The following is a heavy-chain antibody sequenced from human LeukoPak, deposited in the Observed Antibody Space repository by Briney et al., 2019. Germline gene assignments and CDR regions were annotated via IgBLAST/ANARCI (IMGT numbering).Heavy chain of an antibody. Sequence: GGSLRLSCAASGFTFSSYSMNWVRQAPGKGLEWVSSISSSSSYIYYADSVKGRFTISRDNAKNSLYLQMNSLRAEDTALYYCAKDRLYGSGSYFDYWGQGTLVTVSS. CDR1: GFTFSSYS. V-gene: IGHV3-21*04. CDR2: ISSSSSYI. J-gene: IGHJ4*02. CDR3: AKDRLYGSGSYFDY. D-gene: IGHD3-10*01.